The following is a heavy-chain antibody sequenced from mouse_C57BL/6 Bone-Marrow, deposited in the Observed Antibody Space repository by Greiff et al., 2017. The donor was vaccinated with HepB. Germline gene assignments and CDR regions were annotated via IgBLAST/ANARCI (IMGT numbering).Heavy chain of an antibody. Sequence: EVKLMDSGGGLVQSGRSLRLSCATSGFTFSDFYMEWVRQAPGKGLEWIAASRNKANDYTTEYSASVKGRFIVSRDTSQSILYLQMNALRAEDTAIYYCARLDSSDAMDYWGQGTSVTVSS. CDR1: GFTFSDFY. CDR2: SRNKANDYTT. D-gene: IGHD3-2*02. CDR3: ARLDSSDAMDY. J-gene: IGHJ4*01. V-gene: IGHV7-1*01.